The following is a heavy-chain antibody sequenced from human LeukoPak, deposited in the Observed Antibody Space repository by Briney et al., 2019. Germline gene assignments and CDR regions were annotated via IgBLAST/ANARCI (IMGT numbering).Heavy chain of an antibody. V-gene: IGHV3-21*01. J-gene: IGHJ4*02. CDR3: ARGRGYSYGWIGEKLLDY. CDR2: ISSSSSYI. D-gene: IGHD5-18*01. CDR1: GMNFRGSG. Sequence: PGGSLRLSCAASGMNFRGSGIHWVRQAPGKGLEWVSSISSSSSYIYYVDSVKGRFTISRDNAKNSLYLQMNSLRAEDTAVYYCARGRGYSYGWIGEKLLDYWGQGTLVTVSS.